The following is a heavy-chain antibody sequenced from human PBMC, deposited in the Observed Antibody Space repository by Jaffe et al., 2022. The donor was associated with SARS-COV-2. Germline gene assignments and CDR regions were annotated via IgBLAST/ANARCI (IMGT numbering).Heavy chain of an antibody. J-gene: IGHJ4*02. CDR1: GFTFSSYA. D-gene: IGHD3-22*01. CDR3: AKDLIRPYYYDSSGYYKY. Sequence: EVQLLESGGGLVQPGGSLRLSCAASGFTFSSYAMSWVRQAPGKGLEWVSAISGSGGSTYYADSVKGRFTISRDNSKNTLYLQMNSLRAEDTAVYYCAKDLIRPYYYDSSGYYKYWGQGTLVTVSS. V-gene: IGHV3-23*01. CDR2: ISGSGGST.